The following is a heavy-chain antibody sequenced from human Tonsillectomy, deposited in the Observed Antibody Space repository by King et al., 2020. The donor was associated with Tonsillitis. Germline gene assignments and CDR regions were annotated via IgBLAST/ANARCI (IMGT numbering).Heavy chain of an antibody. Sequence: VQLVESGGGLVQPGGSLRLSCVGTGFTFNSFWMTWARQAPGKGLEWGANIKQDGSEKYYVDSVKGRFTISRDNAKNSLYLEMNSLRAEDTAVYYCARSGVGMDVWGQGTTVTVSS. D-gene: IGHD3-10*01. V-gene: IGHV3-7*01. CDR3: ARSGVGMDV. CDR2: IKQDGSEK. CDR1: GFTFNSFW. J-gene: IGHJ6*02.